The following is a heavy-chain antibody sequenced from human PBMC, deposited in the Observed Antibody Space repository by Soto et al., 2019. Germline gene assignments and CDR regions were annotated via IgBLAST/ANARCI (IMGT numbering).Heavy chain of an antibody. Sequence: GGSLRLSCAASGFIFSTYWMGWIRQAPGKGLEWVSYISSSGSTIYYADSVKGRFTISRDNAKNSLYLQMNSLRAEDTAVYYSARGSPRLYGSYDYWGQGTLVTVSS. CDR3: ARGSPRLYGSYDY. CDR1: GFIFSTYW. CDR2: ISSSGSTI. D-gene: IGHD4-17*01. J-gene: IGHJ4*02. V-gene: IGHV3-11*01.